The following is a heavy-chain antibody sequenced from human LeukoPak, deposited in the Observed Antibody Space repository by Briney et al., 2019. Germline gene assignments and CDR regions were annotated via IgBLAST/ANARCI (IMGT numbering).Heavy chain of an antibody. Sequence: SETLSLTCTVSGGSISSGGYYWSWIRQHPGKGLEWIGYIYYSGSTNYNPSLKSRVTISVDTSKNQFSLKLSAVTAADTAVYYCASTPDIQRGAYYFDFWGQGTLVTVSS. CDR2: IYYSGST. CDR1: GGSISSGGYY. CDR3: ASTPDIQRGAYYFDF. D-gene: IGHD3-16*01. J-gene: IGHJ4*02. V-gene: IGHV4-61*08.